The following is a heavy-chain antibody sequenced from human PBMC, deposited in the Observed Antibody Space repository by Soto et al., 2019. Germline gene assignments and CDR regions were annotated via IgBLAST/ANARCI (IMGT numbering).Heavy chain of an antibody. J-gene: IGHJ4*02. Sequence: SVKVSCKASGGTFSSYAISWVRQAPGQGLEWMGGIIPIFGTANYAQKFQGRVTITADESTSTAYMELSSLRSEDTAVYYCASESNPDCSGGSCYLDYWGQGTLVTVSS. V-gene: IGHV1-69*13. CDR3: ASESNPDCSGGSCYLDY. CDR2: IIPIFGTA. CDR1: GGTFSSYA. D-gene: IGHD2-15*01.